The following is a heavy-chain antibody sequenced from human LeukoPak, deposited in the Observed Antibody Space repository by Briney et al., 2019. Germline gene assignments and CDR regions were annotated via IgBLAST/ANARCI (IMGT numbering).Heavy chain of an antibody. CDR3: ARSDGWSRGRFDY. CDR2: IYYNGST. V-gene: IGHV4-59*08. Sequence: SETLSLTCTVSGGSISGYYWSWIRQPPGKGLEWIGYIYYNGSTSYNPSLKSRVTISVDTSKNQFSLKLSSVTAAGTAVYYCARSDGWSRGRFDYWGQGTLVTVSS. D-gene: IGHD6-19*01. CDR1: GGSISGYY. J-gene: IGHJ4*02.